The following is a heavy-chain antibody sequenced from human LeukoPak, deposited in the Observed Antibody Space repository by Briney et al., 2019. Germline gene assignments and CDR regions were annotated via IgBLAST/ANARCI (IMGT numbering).Heavy chain of an antibody. V-gene: IGHV3-23*01. CDR2: ISGSGGRT. CDR1: GFTFSSYA. CDR3: AKGLVGGRRVGAFDI. J-gene: IGHJ3*02. Sequence: GGSLRLSCAASGFTFSSYAMSWVRQAPEKGLEWVSTISGSGGRTYYADSVKGRFTISRDNSKKTLYLQMNSLRTEDTAIYYCAKGLVGGRRVGAFDIWGLGTMLTVSS. D-gene: IGHD3-16*01.